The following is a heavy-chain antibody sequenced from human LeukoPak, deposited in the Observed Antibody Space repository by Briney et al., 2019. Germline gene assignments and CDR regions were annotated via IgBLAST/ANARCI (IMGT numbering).Heavy chain of an antibody. D-gene: IGHD1-26*01. CDR3: ARVRRGWELLDY. Sequence: PSETLSLTCTVSGGSISSYYWSWIRQPPGKGLEWIGYIYYSGSTNYNPSLKSRVTISVDTSKNQFSLKLSSVTAADTAVYYCARVRRGWELLDYWGQGTLVTVSS. J-gene: IGHJ4*02. CDR2: IYYSGST. CDR1: GGSISSYY. V-gene: IGHV4-59*01.